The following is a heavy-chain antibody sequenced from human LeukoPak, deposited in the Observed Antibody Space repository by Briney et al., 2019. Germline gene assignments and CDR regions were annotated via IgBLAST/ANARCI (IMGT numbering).Heavy chain of an antibody. CDR2: ISAYNGNT. D-gene: IGHD2-15*01. Sequence: ASVKVSCKASGYAFTSYGISWVRQAPGQGLEWMGWISAYNGNTNYAQKLQGRVTMTTDTSTSTAYMELRSLRSDDTAVYYCAGRSWGSGAFDIWGQGTMVTVSS. CDR3: AGRSWGSGAFDI. CDR1: GYAFTSYG. J-gene: IGHJ3*02. V-gene: IGHV1-18*01.